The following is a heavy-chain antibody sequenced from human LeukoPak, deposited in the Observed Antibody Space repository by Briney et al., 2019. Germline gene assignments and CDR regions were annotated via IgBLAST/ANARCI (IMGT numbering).Heavy chain of an antibody. J-gene: IGHJ5*02. Sequence: ASVKLSCKASGYTFTSYDINRVRQATGQGLEWMGGMNPNSGNTGYAQKLQGKVTTNRNTSISTAYMELSSLRSEDTAVYYCVRFGDSALDPWGQGTLVTVSS. V-gene: IGHV1-8*01. CDR1: GYTFTSYD. CDR2: MNPNSGNT. D-gene: IGHD3-10*01. CDR3: VRFGDSALDP.